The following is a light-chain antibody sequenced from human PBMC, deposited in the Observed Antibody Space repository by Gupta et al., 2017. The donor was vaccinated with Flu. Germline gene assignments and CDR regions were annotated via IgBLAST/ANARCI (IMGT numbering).Light chain of an antibody. V-gene: IGLV3-1*01. CDR3: QTWDRTTWV. Sequence: YDLTQPTSVSVSPGPTASIICSGDRLGDKYVSWHQQKPGQSPVLVMYQATKRPAGIPERFSGSNSGHTATLTISETQAMDAADYYCQTWDRTTWVFGGGTKLTVL. CDR1: RLGDKY. J-gene: IGLJ3*02. CDR2: QAT.